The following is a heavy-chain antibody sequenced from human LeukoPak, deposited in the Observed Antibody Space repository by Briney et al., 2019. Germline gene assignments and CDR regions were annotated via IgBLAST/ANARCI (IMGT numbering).Heavy chain of an antibody. D-gene: IGHD2-15*01. J-gene: IGHJ6*02. Sequence: GESLKISCKGSGYSFTSYWIGWVRQMPGKGLEWMGIIYPGDSDTRYSPSFQGQVTISADKSISTAYLQWSSLKASDTAMYHCARYCSGGSCYPYYYYGMDVWGQGTTVTVSS. CDR2: IYPGDSDT. CDR1: GYSFTSYW. V-gene: IGHV5-51*01. CDR3: ARYCSGGSCYPYYYYGMDV.